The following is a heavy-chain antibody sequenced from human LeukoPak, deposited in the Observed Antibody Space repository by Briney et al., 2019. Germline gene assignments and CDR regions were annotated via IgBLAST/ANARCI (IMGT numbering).Heavy chain of an antibody. Sequence: GGSLRLSCAVSGFTFSSYWMHGVRQAPGKGLVWVSRINNDGSTTAYADSVKGRFTISRDNTKNTLYLQMNSLRAEDTAVYYCARTYSSSDYWGQGTLVTVSS. CDR2: INNDGSTT. CDR3: ARTYSSSDY. D-gene: IGHD6-19*01. V-gene: IGHV3-74*01. CDR1: GFTFSSYW. J-gene: IGHJ4*02.